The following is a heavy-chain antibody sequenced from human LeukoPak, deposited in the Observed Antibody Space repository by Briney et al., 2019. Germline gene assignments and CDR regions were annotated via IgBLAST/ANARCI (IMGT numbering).Heavy chain of an antibody. D-gene: IGHD6-6*01. CDR1: GYTFTGYY. CDR2: IIPIFGTA. V-gene: IGHV1-69*05. Sequence: ASVKVSCKASGYTFTGYYMHWVRQAPGQGLEWMGGIIPIFGTANYAQKFQGRVTITTDESTSTAYMELSSLRSEDTAVYYCARDFGGAARPDFINWFDPWGQGTLVTVSS. CDR3: ARDFGGAARPDFINWFDP. J-gene: IGHJ5*02.